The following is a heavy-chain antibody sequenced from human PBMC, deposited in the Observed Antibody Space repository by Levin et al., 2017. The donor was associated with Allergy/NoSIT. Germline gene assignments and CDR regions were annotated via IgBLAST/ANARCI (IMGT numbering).Heavy chain of an antibody. Sequence: GGSLRLSCTASGFTFGDYAMSWFRQAPGKGLEWVGFIRSKGYGGTTEYAASERGGFTISRDDSRSIAYLQLSSLKTEDTAVYYCSRDGTSEQYGGYRSFAFDLWGHGTMVTVSS. CDR1: GFTFGDYA. V-gene: IGHV3-49*03. CDR2: IRSKGYGGTT. J-gene: IGHJ3*01. D-gene: IGHD5-12*01. CDR3: SRDGTSEQYGGYRSFAFDL.